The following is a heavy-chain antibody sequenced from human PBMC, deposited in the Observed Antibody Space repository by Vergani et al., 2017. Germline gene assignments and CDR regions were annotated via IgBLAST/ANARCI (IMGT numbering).Heavy chain of an antibody. CDR1: GGSISSGGYS. CDR2: IYHSGST. D-gene: IGHD6-13*01. J-gene: IGHJ4*02. V-gene: IGHV4-30-2*05. Sequence: QLQLQESGSGLVKPSQTLSLTCAVSGGSISSGGYSWSWIRQPPGKGLEWIGYIYHSGSTYYNPSLKSRVTISVDTSKNQFSLKLSSVTAADTAVYYCAREGKSAAGSYYFDYWGQGTLVTVSS. CDR3: AREGKSAAGSYYFDY.